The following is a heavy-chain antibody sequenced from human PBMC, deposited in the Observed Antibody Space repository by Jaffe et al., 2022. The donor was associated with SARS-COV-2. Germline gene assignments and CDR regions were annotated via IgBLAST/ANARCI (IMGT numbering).Heavy chain of an antibody. CDR2: IIPSFGTA. V-gene: IGHV1-69*01. D-gene: IGHD6-25*01. CDR3: ATVGSAIPTDDN. J-gene: IGHJ4*02. CDR1: GGTFRNSP. Sequence: QVQFVQSGAEVKLPGSSVKISCKASGGTFRNSPVSWLRQAPGHGFEWMGGIIPSFGTANQPQRFQGRVTITADESTDTVYMKMSSLTSEDTATYYCATVGSAIPTDDNWGQGTPLIVSS.